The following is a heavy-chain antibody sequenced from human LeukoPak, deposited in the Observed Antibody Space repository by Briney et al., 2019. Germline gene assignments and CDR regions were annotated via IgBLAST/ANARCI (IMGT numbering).Heavy chain of an antibody. CDR3: AREGATPGTVVPNLFDP. CDR2: INPNSGGT. J-gene: IGHJ5*02. Sequence: GSVRVSCKASGYTFSEYYIQWVRQAPGQGLEGRGGINPNSGGTMYAQKFPGCVTTTPHTSISPAYMQLIRLHSHVTAVYHCAREGATPGTVVPNLFDPWGQGTLVIVSS. V-gene: IGHV1-2*04. CDR1: GYTFSEYY. D-gene: IGHD1-26*01.